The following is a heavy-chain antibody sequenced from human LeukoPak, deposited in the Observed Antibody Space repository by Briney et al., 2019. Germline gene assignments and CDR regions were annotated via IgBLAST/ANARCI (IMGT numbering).Heavy chain of an antibody. J-gene: IGHJ4*02. D-gene: IGHD6-13*01. CDR1: GLTFNNAW. CDR2: IRSRSAGGTT. Sequence: TSGGSLRLSCAASGLTFNNAWMSWVRQAPGKELEWVGRIRSRSAGGTTDYGAPVKGRFTISRDDSKNTLYLQMHSLKTEDTAVYYCTRQQLVLDYWGQGTLVTVSS. V-gene: IGHV3-15*01. CDR3: TRQQLVLDY.